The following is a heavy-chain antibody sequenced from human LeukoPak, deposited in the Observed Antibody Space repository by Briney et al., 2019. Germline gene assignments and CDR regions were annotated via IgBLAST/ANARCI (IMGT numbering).Heavy chain of an antibody. Sequence: SETLSLTCAVYGGSFSGYYWSWIRQPPGKGLEWIGEINHSGSTNYNPSLKSRVTISVDTSKNQFSLKLSSVTAADTAVYYCARRRITIFGATLPLGYWGQGTLVTVSS. CDR1: GGSFSGYY. D-gene: IGHD3-3*01. V-gene: IGHV4-34*01. CDR3: ARRRITIFGATLPLGY. J-gene: IGHJ4*02. CDR2: INHSGST.